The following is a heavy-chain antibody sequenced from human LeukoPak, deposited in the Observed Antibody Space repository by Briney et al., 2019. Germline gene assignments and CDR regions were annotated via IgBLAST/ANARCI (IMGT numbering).Heavy chain of an antibody. CDR3: AAFLVVAAQEGDYFDS. CDR1: GGSISSHY. CDR2: IYYTGNT. V-gene: IGHV4-59*11. J-gene: IGHJ4*02. D-gene: IGHD6-19*01. Sequence: SETLFLTCTVSGGSISSHYWSWIRQPPGKGLEWIGHIYYTGNTNYGPSLMSRVTISVDTSKNYFSLKLNSVTAADTAVYFCAAFLVVAAQEGDYFDSWGQGRLVIVSS.